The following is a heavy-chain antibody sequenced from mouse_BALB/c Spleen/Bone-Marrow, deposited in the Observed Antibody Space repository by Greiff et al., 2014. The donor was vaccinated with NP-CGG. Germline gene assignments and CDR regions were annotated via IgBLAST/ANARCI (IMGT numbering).Heavy chain of an antibody. Sequence: VKLMESGTELAKPGASVKMSCKASGYTFTNYWMHWVKQRPGQGLEWIGYINPSTGYTEYNQKFKVKSTLAADKSSSTAYMQLSSLTAEDSAVYSCAGIKYCGRDYWGQGTTLTVSS. V-gene: IGHV1-7*01. CDR2: INPSTGYT. D-gene: IGHD1-1*01. CDR3: AGIKYCGRDY. J-gene: IGHJ2*01. CDR1: GYTFTNYW.